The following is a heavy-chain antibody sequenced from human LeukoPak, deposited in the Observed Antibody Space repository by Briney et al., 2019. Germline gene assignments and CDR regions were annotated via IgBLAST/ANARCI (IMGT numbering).Heavy chain of an antibody. D-gene: IGHD6-19*01. Sequence: SETLSLTCTVSGGSISSYYWSWIRQPPGKGLEWIGYIYYSGSTNYNPPLKSRVTISVDTSKNQFSLKLSSVTAADTAVYYCARAGTRGHRFDYWGQGTLVTVSS. CDR2: IYYSGST. J-gene: IGHJ4*02. V-gene: IGHV4-59*08. CDR1: GGSISSYY. CDR3: ARAGTRGHRFDY.